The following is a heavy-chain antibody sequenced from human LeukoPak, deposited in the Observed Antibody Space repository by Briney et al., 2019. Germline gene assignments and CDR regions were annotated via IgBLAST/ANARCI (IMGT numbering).Heavy chain of an antibody. V-gene: IGHV1-46*01. CDR1: GYTFTVYY. J-gene: IGHJ5*02. D-gene: IGHD2-8*01. CDR2: FNPSGDTT. CDR3: ARDPLPLYCTNGVCNPYNWFDP. Sequence: ASVKVSCKASGYTFTVYYIHWVRQAPGQGLEWVGIFNPSGDTTSYAQKFQGRVTITRDTSASTAYMELSSLRSEDTAVYYCARDPLPLYCTNGVCNPYNWFDPWGQGTLVTVSS.